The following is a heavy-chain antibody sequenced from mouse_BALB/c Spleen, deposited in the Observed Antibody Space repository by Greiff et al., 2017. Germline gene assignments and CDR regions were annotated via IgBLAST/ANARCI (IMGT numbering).Heavy chain of an antibody. J-gene: IGHJ2*01. CDR1: GFSLSTSGMG. CDR2: IWWDDDK. V-gene: IGHV8-8*01. Sequence: QVTLKESGPGILQPSQTLSLTCSFSGFSLSTSGMGVGWIRQPSGKGLEWLAHIWWDDDKRYNPALKSRLTISKDTSSNQVFLKIASVDTADTATYYCARMNSYYYGSNDYWGQGTTLTVSS. CDR3: ARMNSYYYGSNDY. D-gene: IGHD1-1*01.